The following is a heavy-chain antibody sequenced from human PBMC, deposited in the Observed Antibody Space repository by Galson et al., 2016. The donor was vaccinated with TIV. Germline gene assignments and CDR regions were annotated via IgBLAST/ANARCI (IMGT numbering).Heavy chain of an antibody. CDR2: IKQDGSEK. J-gene: IGHJ4*02. D-gene: IGHD3-16*01. CDR1: GFTFGSYW. Sequence: LRLSCAASGFTFGSYWMSWVRQAPGKGLEWVANIKQDGSEKYYVDSVKGRFTISRDNSKNSLYLQMNSLRAEDTAVYYCARDYAGWGQGTLVTVSS. V-gene: IGHV3-7*03. CDR3: ARDYAG.